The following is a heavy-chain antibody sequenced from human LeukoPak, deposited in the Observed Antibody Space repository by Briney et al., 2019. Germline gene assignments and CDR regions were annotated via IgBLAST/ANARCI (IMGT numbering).Heavy chain of an antibody. CDR1: GYTLTTYA. V-gene: IGHV1-3*01. CDR2: INAGNGNT. CDR3: ARSPLAAADWFDP. D-gene: IGHD6-13*01. J-gene: IGHJ5*02. Sequence: ASVKVSCNASGYTLTTYAMHWVRQAPGQRLEWMGWINAGNGNTKYSQKFQGRVTITRDTSASTAYMELSSLRFEDTAVYYCARSPLAAADWFDPWGQGTLVTVSS.